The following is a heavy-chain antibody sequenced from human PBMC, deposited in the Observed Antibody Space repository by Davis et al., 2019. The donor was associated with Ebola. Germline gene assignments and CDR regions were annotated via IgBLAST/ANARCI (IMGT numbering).Heavy chain of an antibody. V-gene: IGHV3-53*05. CDR2: IYDQST. J-gene: IGHJ4*02. Sequence: GESLKISCATSGFTFSTSAMSWVRQAPGKGLEWVSVIYDQSTAYADAVRGRFIISRDKSNNTLYLEMSSLRVDDTAVYYCATTQWLREFDNWGQGTLVTVSS. D-gene: IGHD6-19*01. CDR1: GFTFSTSA. CDR3: ATTQWLREFDN.